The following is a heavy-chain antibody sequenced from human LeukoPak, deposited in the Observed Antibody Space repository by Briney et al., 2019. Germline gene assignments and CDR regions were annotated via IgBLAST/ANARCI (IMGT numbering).Heavy chain of an antibody. Sequence: VASVKVSCKASGGTFSSYAISWVRQAPGQGLEWMGRIIPILGIANYAQKFQGRVTITADKSTSTAYMELSSLRSEDTAVYYCARYTDHGAQLPYYYYYGMDVWGQGTTVTVSS. CDR1: GGTFSSYA. CDR2: IIPILGIA. D-gene: IGHD5-24*01. CDR3: ARYTDHGAQLPYYYYYGMDV. J-gene: IGHJ6*02. V-gene: IGHV1-69*04.